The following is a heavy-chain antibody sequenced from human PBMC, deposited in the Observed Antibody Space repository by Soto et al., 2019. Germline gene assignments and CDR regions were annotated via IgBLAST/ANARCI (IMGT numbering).Heavy chain of an antibody. V-gene: IGHV3-23*01. CDR2: ISGSGGST. Sequence: GGSLRLSCAASGFTFSSYAMSWVRQAPGKGLEWVSAISGSGGSTYYADSGKGRLTISRDNSKNTLYLQMNSMRAEDTAVYYCAKGNQKGLSDYLYYYYYYMDVWGKGTTVTVSS. CDR3: AKGNQKGLSDYLYYYYYYMDV. D-gene: IGHD4-17*01. CDR1: GFTFSSYA. J-gene: IGHJ6*03.